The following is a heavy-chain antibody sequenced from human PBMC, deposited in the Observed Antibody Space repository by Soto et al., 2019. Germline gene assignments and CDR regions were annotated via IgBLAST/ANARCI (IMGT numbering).Heavy chain of an antibody. D-gene: IGHD3-22*01. CDR1: GYTFTSYG. CDR2: ISAYNGNT. V-gene: IGHV1-18*01. J-gene: IGHJ6*02. CDR3: ARYLDSSGYLAYYYYGMDV. Sequence: ASVKVSCKASGYTFTSYGISWVRQAPGQGLEWMGWISAYNGNTNYAQKLQSRVTMTTDTSTSTAYMELRSLRSDDTAVYYCARYLDSSGYLAYYYYGMDVWGQGTTVTVSS.